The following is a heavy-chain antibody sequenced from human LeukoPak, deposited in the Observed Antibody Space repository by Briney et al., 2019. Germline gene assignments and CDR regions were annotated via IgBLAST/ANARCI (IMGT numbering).Heavy chain of an antibody. CDR1: GYTFNSFY. Sequence: ASVTVSFKASGYTFNSFYQHLVRQAPAQGLEWKGIITPNTGDTTYAPKFQDRLIMPRDRSTSTVYMELSSLRSEDTAVYYCARGGSSSVPFDYWGQGTLVTVPS. CDR2: ITPNTGDT. D-gene: IGHD6-6*01. J-gene: IGHJ4*02. CDR3: ARGGSSSVPFDY. V-gene: IGHV1-46*02.